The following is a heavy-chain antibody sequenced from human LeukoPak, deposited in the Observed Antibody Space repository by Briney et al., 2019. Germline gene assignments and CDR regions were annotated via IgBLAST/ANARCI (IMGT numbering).Heavy chain of an antibody. CDR3: ATSSGWPNDAFDI. J-gene: IGHJ3*02. D-gene: IGHD6-19*01. Sequence: ASVKVSCKASGYTFTGYFIHWVRQAPGQGLEWMGWINPNNGGTKYAQKFQDRVTMTRDTSISTAYMELSRLRSDDTAVYYCATSSGWPNDAFDIWGQGTMVTVSS. CDR2: INPNNGGT. CDR1: GYTFTGYF. V-gene: IGHV1-2*02.